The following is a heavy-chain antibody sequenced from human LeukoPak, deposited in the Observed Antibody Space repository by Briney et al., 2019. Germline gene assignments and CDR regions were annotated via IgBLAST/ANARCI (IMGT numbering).Heavy chain of an antibody. Sequence: GESLKISCKGSGYSFTSYWIAWVRQMPGKGLEWMGIIYPGDSDTRYSPSFQGQVTISADKSISTAYLQWSSLKASDTAMYYCARLMAIAVAGRGWFDPWGQGTLVTVSS. CDR1: GYSFTSYW. CDR3: ARLMAIAVAGRGWFDP. J-gene: IGHJ5*02. V-gene: IGHV5-51*01. CDR2: IYPGDSDT. D-gene: IGHD6-19*01.